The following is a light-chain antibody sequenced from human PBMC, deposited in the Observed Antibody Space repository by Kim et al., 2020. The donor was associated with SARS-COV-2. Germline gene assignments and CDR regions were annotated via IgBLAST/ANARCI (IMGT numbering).Light chain of an antibody. J-gene: IGLJ3*02. CDR1: SSNIGNNN. Sequence: QKVTIPCSGSSSNIGNNNVSWYQQLPGTAPKLLIYDNNKRPSGIPDRFSGSKSGTSATLGITGLQTGDEADYYCGTWDSSLSAGVFGGGTQLTVL. CDR3: GTWDSSLSAGV. V-gene: IGLV1-51*01. CDR2: DNN.